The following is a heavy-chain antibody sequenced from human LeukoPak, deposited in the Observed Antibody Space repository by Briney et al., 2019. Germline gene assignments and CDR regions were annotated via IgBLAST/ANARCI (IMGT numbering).Heavy chain of an antibody. J-gene: IGHJ5*02. Sequence: SETLSRTCTVSGGSISSSSYYWGWIRQPPGKGLEWIGSIYYSGSTYYNPSLKSRVTISVDTSKNQFSLKLSSVTAADTDVYYCARDGCSSTSCYLAKNWFDPWGQGTLVTVSS. CDR2: IYYSGST. CDR1: GGSISSSSYY. CDR3: ARDGCSSTSCYLAKNWFDP. D-gene: IGHD2-2*01. V-gene: IGHV4-39*07.